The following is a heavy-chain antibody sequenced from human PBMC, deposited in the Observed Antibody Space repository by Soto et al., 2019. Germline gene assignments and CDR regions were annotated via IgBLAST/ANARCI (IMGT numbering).Heavy chain of an antibody. V-gene: IGHV1-2*02. Sequence: ASVKVSCKASGYTFTGYYIHWVRQAPGQGLEWMGWINPNSGGTNYAQKFQGRVTVTRDTSISTAYMELSRLRSDDTAVYYCARXFIAYCSSTSCFDAFDIWGQGTMVTVSS. CDR3: ARXFIAYCSSTSCFDAFDI. J-gene: IGHJ3*02. CDR2: INPNSGGT. CDR1: GYTFTGYY. D-gene: IGHD2-2*01.